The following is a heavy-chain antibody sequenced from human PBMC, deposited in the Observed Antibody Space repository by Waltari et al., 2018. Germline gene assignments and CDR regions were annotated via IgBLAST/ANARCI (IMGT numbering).Heavy chain of an antibody. D-gene: IGHD2-8*01. CDR2: IYSGGST. CDR1: GFTVSSNY. CDR3: ARDPTGYATFDY. V-gene: IGHV3-53*01. Sequence: EVQLVESGGGLIQPGGSLRLSCAASGFTVSSNYMSWVRQAPGKGLEWVSVIYSGGSTYYADSVNGRFTISRDNSKNTLYLQMNSLRAEDTAVYYCARDPTGYATFDYWGQGTLVTVSS. J-gene: IGHJ4*02.